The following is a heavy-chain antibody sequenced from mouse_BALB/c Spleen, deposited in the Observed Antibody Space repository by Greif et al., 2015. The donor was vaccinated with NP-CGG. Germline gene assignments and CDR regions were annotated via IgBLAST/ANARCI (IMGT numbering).Heavy chain of an antibody. J-gene: IGHJ4*01. CDR3: ARDGDYGYYAMDY. CDR1: GFTFTDYY. Sequence: EVKLVESGRGLVQPGGSLRLSCATSGFTFTDYYMSWVRQPPGKALEWLGFIRNKANGYTTEYSASVKGRFTISRDNSQSILYLQMNTLRAEDSATYYCARDGDYGYYAMDYWGQGTSVTVSS. CDR2: IRNKANGYTT. D-gene: IGHD1-2*01. V-gene: IGHV7-3*02.